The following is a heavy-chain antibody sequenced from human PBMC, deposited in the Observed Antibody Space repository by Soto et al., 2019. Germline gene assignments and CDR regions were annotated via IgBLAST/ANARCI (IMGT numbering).Heavy chain of an antibody. J-gene: IGHJ4*02. CDR2: ISYDGSNK. D-gene: IGHD4-17*01. V-gene: IGHV3-30*18. CDR1: GFTFSSYG. Sequence: QVQLAASGGGVVQPGRSLRLSCAASGFTFSSYGMHWVRKAPGKGLEWVAVISYDGSNKYYADSVKGRFTSSRDSSKNTLYLQMNSLRVEDTAVYYCAKEVMGYRDYGELTDYLGQGTLVTVSS. CDR3: AKEVMGYRDYGELTDY.